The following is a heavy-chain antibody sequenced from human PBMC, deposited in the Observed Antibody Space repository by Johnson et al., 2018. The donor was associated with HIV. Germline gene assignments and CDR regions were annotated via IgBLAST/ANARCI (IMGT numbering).Heavy chain of an antibody. J-gene: IGHJ3*01. CDR1: GFTFNDHW. V-gene: IGHV3-74*01. CDR3: VRTSCTGARCLGYDPFDV. Sequence: VQLVESGGGLVQPGGSLRLSCGASGFTFNDHWMQWVRQAPGKGLVWVSRINGDGSRTSYADSVKGRFTIARDTAKNTLFLEMKSLRAEDTAVYYCVRTSCTGARCLGYDPFDVWGQGTMVTVSS. D-gene: IGHD3-16*01. CDR2: INGDGSRT.